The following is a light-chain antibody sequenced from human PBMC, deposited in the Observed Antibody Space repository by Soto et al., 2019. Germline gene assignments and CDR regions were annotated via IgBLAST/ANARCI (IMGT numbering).Light chain of an antibody. Sequence: EIVLTQSPATLSLSPGERVTLSCRASQSIDTFLAWHQQKPGQAPRLLIYDTSNRAPGIPARFSGSGSGRDFTLTISSLEPEDFAVYYCQQYGSSPTFGPGTKVDIK. CDR3: QQYGSSPT. V-gene: IGKV3-11*02. J-gene: IGKJ3*01. CDR2: DTS. CDR1: QSIDTF.